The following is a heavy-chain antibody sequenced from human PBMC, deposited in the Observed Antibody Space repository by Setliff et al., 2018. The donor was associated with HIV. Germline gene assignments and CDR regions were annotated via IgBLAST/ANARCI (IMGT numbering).Heavy chain of an antibody. D-gene: IGHD2-2*01. CDR1: GGPLSGHY. Sequence: SETLSLTCAVYGGPLSGHYWSWIRQPPGQGLEWIGETSHGGKTNYNPSLKSRVTTSVDTSKNQFSLKLTSVTAADTAVYYCVTSSSWSSRLNFWGPGMLVTVSS. J-gene: IGHJ4*02. CDR2: TSHGGKT. V-gene: IGHV4-34*01. CDR3: VTSSSWSSRLNF.